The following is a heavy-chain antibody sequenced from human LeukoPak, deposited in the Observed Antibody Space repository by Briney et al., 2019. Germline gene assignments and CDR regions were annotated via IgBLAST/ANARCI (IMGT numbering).Heavy chain of an antibody. CDR2: FDPEDGET. D-gene: IGHD3-9*01. Sequence: ASVKVSCKVSGYTLTELSMHWVRQAPGKGLEWMGGFDPEDGETIYAQKFQGRVTMTEDTSTDTAYMELSSLRSEETAVYYCATGLRYFDWLIHWGQGTLVTVSS. J-gene: IGHJ5*02. CDR3: ATGLRYFDWLIH. CDR1: GYTLTELS. V-gene: IGHV1-24*01.